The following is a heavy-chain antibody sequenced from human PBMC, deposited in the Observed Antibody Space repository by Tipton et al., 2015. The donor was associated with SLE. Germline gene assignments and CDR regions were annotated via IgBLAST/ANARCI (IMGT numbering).Heavy chain of an antibody. CDR2: IYHGGT. J-gene: IGHJ4*02. D-gene: IGHD5-12*01. Sequence: TLSLTCAVYGGSFSGYYWGWIRQPPGKGLEWVGSIYHGGTHYNPSLKSRVTISVDTSKNQFSLKLSSVTAADTAVYYCARDSVSGYDPSYWGQGTLVTVSS. CDR1: GGSFSGYY. V-gene: IGHV4-34*09. CDR3: ARDSVSGYDPSY.